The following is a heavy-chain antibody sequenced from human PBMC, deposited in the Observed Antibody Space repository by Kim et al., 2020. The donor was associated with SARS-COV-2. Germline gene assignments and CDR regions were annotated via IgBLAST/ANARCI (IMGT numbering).Heavy chain of an antibody. CDR1: GFTFNAFD. D-gene: IGHD2-15*01. CDR2: AWYSGGSA. V-gene: IGHV3-33*08. J-gene: IGHJ5*02. Sequence: GGSLRLSCAASGFTFNAFDMNWVRQAPGKGLEWVAVAWYSGGSAFYADSVKGRFTISRDNSNNTLYLQMNSLKTEDMAAYYCARGGGGHDDFDHWGQGTL. CDR3: ARGGGGHDDFDH.